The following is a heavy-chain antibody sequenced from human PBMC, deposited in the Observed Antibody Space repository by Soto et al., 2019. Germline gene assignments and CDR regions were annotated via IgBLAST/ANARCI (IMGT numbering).Heavy chain of an antibody. D-gene: IGHD2-15*01. J-gene: IGHJ4*02. CDR3: ARRGGPADF. Sequence: QLQLQESGPGLVKPSETLSLTCTVSGGSISSSTYYWGWIRQPPGKGLEWIGSIYFGGSTYYNPSLKSRVTISVDTSKSQFSLKLSFVTAADTAVYYCARRGGPADFWGQGTLVTVSS. CDR2: IYFGGST. CDR1: GGSISSSTYY. V-gene: IGHV4-39*01.